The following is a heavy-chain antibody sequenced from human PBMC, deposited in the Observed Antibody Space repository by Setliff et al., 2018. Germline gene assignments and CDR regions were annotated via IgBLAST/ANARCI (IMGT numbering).Heavy chain of an antibody. V-gene: IGHV3-23*03. CDR2: IYGGGGNGGRNT. Sequence: PGESLRLSCVGSGFSFSTYSMAWVRQAPGKGLQWVSGIYGGGGNGGRNTFYADSVKGRFTISRDNSKNTLYLQMNSLRAEDTALYHCAKDRVPDGIWDFDSWGPGSLVTGSS. CDR3: AKDRVPDGIWDFDS. CDR1: GFSFSTYS. J-gene: IGHJ5*01. D-gene: IGHD1-20*01.